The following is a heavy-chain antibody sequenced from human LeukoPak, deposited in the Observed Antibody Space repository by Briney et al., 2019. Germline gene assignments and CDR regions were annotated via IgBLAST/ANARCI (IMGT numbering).Heavy chain of an antibody. V-gene: IGHV3-21*01. CDR2: ISSSSSYI. Sequence: GGSLRLSCAASGFTFSSYSMNWVRQAPGKGLEWVSSISSSSSYIYYADSVKGRFTISRDNAKNSLYLQMNSLRAEDTAVYYCARDSRLNTNYNWFDPWGQGILVTVSS. D-gene: IGHD1-7*01. J-gene: IGHJ5*02. CDR1: GFTFSSYS. CDR3: ARDSRLNTNYNWFDP.